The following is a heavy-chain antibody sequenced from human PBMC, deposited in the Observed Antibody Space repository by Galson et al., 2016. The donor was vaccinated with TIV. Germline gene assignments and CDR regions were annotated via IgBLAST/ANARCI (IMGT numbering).Heavy chain of an antibody. CDR3: VRGPRLRTSLFEDITKTFDY. J-gene: IGHJ4*02. Sequence: SETLSLTCAVYGESFSGYFWSWIRQSPGGGLEWIGEINHSGTTRYSPSLKSRVTISLDMAKNQLSLKVTSVTAADTAVYYCVRGPRLRTSLFEDITKTFDYWGQGARVTVSS. D-gene: IGHD3-3*01. CDR1: GESFSGYF. V-gene: IGHV4-34*01. CDR2: INHSGTT.